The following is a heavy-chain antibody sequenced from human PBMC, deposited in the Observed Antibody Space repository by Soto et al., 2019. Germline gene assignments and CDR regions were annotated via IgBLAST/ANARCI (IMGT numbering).Heavy chain of an antibody. Sequence: PGGSLRLSCAASGFTFRSYHLHWVRQAPGKGLEWVATISTDENKTYYTDSVKGRFTISRDNSKNTLYLQVNSLRAEDTAVYYCARAMDTAMTSKDNWFDPWSQGTLVTVSS. CDR3: ARAMDTAMTSKDNWFDP. CDR1: GFTFRSYH. D-gene: IGHD5-18*01. V-gene: IGHV3-30-3*01. CDR2: ISTDENKT. J-gene: IGHJ5*02.